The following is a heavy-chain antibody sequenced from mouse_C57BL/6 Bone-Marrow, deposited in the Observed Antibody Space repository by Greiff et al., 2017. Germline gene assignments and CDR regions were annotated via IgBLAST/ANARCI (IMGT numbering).Heavy chain of an antibody. CDR3: ARRGILRNFDY. CDR1: GYTFTDYY. J-gene: IGHJ2*01. V-gene: IGHV1-19*01. CDR2: INPYNGGT. Sequence: EVQLQQSGPVLVKPGASVKMSCKASGYTFTDYYMNWVKQSHGKSLEWIGVINPYNGGTSYNQKFKGKATLTVDKSSSTAYMELNSLTSEDSAVYYCARRGILRNFDYWGQGTTLTVSS.